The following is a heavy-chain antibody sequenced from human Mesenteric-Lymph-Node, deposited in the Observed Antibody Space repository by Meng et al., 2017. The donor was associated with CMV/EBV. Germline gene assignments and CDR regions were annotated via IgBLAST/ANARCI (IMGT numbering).Heavy chain of an antibody. J-gene: IGHJ6*02. CDR1: RGSVSSGSDY. CDR2: IYYSGST. D-gene: IGHD6-25*01. V-gene: IGHV4-61*01. CDR3: ARGVDSSAYYSGMDV. Sequence: SETLSLTCTVSRGSVSSGSDYWTWIRQPPGQGLEWIGFIYYSGSTNYNPSLKSRVTMSVDTSKNQFSLKLSSVTAADTAVYYCARGVDSSAYYSGMDVWGQGTTVTVSS.